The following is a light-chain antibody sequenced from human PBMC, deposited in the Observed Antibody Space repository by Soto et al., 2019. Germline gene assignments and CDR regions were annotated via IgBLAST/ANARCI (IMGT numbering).Light chain of an antibody. V-gene: IGLV1-44*01. J-gene: IGLJ3*02. CDR1: NSNIGRYS. CDR3: AAWDDNLNGPL. CDR2: SDD. Sequence: QSALTQPPSLSGTPGQRVTISCSGSNSNIGRYSVNWYQHFPGTAPKILIYSDDERPSGVPARFSGSKSGTSASLAISGLQSEDEAEYYCAAWDDNLNGPLFGGWTKLTVL.